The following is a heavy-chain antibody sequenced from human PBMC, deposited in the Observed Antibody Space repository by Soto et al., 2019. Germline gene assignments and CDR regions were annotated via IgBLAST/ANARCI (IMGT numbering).Heavy chain of an antibody. Sequence: QVQLQESGPRLVKPSQTLSLTCTVSGGSISSGGYYWSWIRQHPGKGLEWIGYIFYSGSTYYNPSLTSRFTISVDTSKNQFSLKLSSVTAADTAVYYCATYGSGSYKPTTFDYWGQGTLVTVSS. CDR3: ATYGSGSYKPTTFDY. J-gene: IGHJ4*02. CDR2: IFYSGST. D-gene: IGHD3-10*01. V-gene: IGHV4-31*03. CDR1: GGSISSGGYY.